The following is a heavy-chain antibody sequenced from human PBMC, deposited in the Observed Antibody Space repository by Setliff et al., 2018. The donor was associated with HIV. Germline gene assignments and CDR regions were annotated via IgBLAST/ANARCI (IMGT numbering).Heavy chain of an antibody. Sequence: GGSLRLSCVASGFTLSHHEMSWVRQAPGKGLEWVAYISNSARTIYYADSVKGRFTISRDNGKDSLYLQMNSLRADDTALYYCAREGKATDSFDIWGQGTMVTVSS. D-gene: IGHD5-12*01. CDR1: GFTLSHHE. J-gene: IGHJ3*02. V-gene: IGHV3-48*03. CDR2: ISNSARTI. CDR3: AREGKATDSFDI.